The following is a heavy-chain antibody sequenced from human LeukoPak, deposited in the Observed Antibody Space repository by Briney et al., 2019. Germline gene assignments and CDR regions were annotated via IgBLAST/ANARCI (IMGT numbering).Heavy chain of an antibody. CDR1: GFTFSSYS. D-gene: IGHD3-16*01. V-gene: IGHV3-48*01. CDR2: ISSRSSAI. Sequence: GGSLRLSCAASGFTFSSYSMNWVRQAPGKGLEWVSYISSRSSAIYYADSVKGRFTISRDNAKNSLYLQMNSLRAEDTAVYYCARDLGVADYFDYWGQGTLVTVSS. J-gene: IGHJ4*02. CDR3: ARDLGVADYFDY.